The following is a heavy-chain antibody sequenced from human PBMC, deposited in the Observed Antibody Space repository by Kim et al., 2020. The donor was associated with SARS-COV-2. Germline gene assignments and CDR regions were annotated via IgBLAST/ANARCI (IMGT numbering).Heavy chain of an antibody. Sequence: ASVKVSCKASGYTFTSYGISWVRQAPGQGLKWMGWISAFNGNTNYAQKFQGRVTMTTDTSTSTAYMELRSLRSDDTAVYFCARDRSHYSETSGWPLTDWGQGTLVTVSS. D-gene: IGHD3-22*01. CDR3: ARDRSHYSETSGWPLTD. CDR2: ISAFNGNT. CDR1: GYTFTSYG. J-gene: IGHJ4*02. V-gene: IGHV1-18*04.